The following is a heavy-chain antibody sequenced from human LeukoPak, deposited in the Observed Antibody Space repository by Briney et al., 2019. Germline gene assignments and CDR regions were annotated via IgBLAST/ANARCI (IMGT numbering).Heavy chain of an antibody. D-gene: IGHD3-22*01. CDR1: GFTFSSYA. Sequence: GGSLRLSCAASGFTFSSYAMSWVRQAPGKGLEWVSAISGSGGSTYYADSVKGRFTISRDNSKNTLYLQMNSLRAEDTAVYYCAKGYPADGYYYDSSGYEHDAFDIWGQGTMVTVSS. V-gene: IGHV3-23*01. J-gene: IGHJ3*02. CDR3: AKGYPADGYYYDSSGYEHDAFDI. CDR2: ISGSGGST.